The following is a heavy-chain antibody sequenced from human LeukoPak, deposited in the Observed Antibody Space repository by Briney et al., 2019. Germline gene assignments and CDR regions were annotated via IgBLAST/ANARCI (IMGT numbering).Heavy chain of an antibody. CDR3: ARVTAAADAFDI. V-gene: IGHV4-59*01. D-gene: IGHD6-13*01. Sequence: SETLSLTCTVSGGSISSYYWSWIRQPPGKGLEWIGYIYYSGSTNYNPSLKSRVTISVDTSKNQFSLKLSSVTAADTAVYYCARVTAAADAFDIWGQGTMVTVSS. J-gene: IGHJ3*02. CDR1: GGSISSYY. CDR2: IYYSGST.